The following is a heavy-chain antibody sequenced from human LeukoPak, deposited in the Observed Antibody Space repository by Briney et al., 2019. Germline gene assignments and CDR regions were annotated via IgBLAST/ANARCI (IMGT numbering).Heavy chain of an antibody. CDR3: ARGPAYDSSGYYYPRGYDY. V-gene: IGHV4-31*03. CDR2: IYYSGST. Sequence: SQTLSLTCTVSGGPISSGGYYWSWIRQHPGKGLEWIGYIYYSGSTYYNPSLKSRVTISVDTSKNQFSLKLSSVTAADTAVYYCARGPAYDSSGYYYPRGYDYWGQGTLVTVSS. J-gene: IGHJ4*02. D-gene: IGHD3-22*01. CDR1: GGPISSGGYY.